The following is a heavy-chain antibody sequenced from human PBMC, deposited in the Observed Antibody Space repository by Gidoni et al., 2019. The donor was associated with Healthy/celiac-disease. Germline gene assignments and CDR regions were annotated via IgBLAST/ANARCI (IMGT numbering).Heavy chain of an antibody. Sequence: QVQLVESGGGVVQPGRSLRLSCAASGFTFSGYGMHWVRQAPGKGLEWVAVIWYDGSNKYYADSVKGRFTISRDNSENTLYLQMNSLRAEDTAVYYCARDQEGDGYNWIDYWGQGTLVTVSS. CDR2: IWYDGSNK. CDR3: ARDQEGDGYNWIDY. CDR1: GFTFSGYG. V-gene: IGHV3-33*01. D-gene: IGHD5-12*01. J-gene: IGHJ4*02.